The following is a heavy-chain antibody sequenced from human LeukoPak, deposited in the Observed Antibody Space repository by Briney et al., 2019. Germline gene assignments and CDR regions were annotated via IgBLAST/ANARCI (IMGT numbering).Heavy chain of an antibody. CDR3: ARDGIRYCSGGSCCPFVY. D-gene: IGHD2-15*01. J-gene: IGHJ4*02. V-gene: IGHV1-3*01. CDR1: GYTITSYA. Sequence: ASVKVSCKASGYTITSYAMHWVRQAPGQRLEWMGWLNAGNGNTKYSQKFQGRVTITRDTSASTAYTELSSLRSEDTAVYYCARDGIRYCSGGSCCPFVYWGQGTLVTVSS. CDR2: LNAGNGNT.